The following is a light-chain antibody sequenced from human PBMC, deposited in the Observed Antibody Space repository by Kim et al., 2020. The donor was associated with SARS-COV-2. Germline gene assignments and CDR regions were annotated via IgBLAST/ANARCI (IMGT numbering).Light chain of an antibody. CDR2: AAS. V-gene: IGKV1-27*01. J-gene: IGKJ4*01. CDR3: QKYNSAPLT. Sequence: ASVGDRVTITCRASQGISNSLAWYQQKPGKVPKLLIYAASTLQAGVPSRFSGSGSGTDFTLTIYSLQPEDVATYYCQKYNSAPLTFGGGTKVDIK. CDR1: QGISNS.